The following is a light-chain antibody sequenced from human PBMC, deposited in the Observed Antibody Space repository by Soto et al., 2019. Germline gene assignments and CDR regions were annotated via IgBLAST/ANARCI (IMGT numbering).Light chain of an antibody. V-gene: IGKV1-39*01. CDR1: QSISSY. J-gene: IGKJ1*01. Sequence: DIQMTQSPSSLSASVGDRVTITCRASQSISSYLNWYQQKPGKAPMLLIYAASSLQSGVPSRFSGSGSGTDCTLTISMLQPEDFATYYCQQSYGTPPWTFGQGTKVEIK. CDR3: QQSYGTPPWT. CDR2: AAS.